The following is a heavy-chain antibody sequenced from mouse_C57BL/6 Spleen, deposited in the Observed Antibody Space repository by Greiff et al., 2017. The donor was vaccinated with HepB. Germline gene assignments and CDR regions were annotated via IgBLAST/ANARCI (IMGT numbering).Heavy chain of an antibody. V-gene: IGHV1-52*01. CDR3: ARGDYGSSYHAWFAY. Sequence: VQLQQSGAELVRPGSSVKLSCKASGYTFTSYWMHWVKQRPIQGLEWIGNIDPSDSETHYNQKFKDKATLTVDKSSSTAYMQLSNLTAEDSAVYYCARGDYGSSYHAWFAYWGQGTLVTVSA. CDR2: IDPSDSET. CDR1: GYTFTSYW. D-gene: IGHD1-1*01. J-gene: IGHJ3*01.